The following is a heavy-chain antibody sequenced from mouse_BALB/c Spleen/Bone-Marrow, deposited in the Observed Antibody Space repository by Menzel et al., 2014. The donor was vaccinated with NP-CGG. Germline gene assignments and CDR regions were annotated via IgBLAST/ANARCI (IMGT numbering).Heavy chain of an antibody. CDR2: IVPSSGYT. J-gene: IGHJ3*01. Sequence: QVQLQQSGAELARPGASVKMSCKAPGYTFTTYTIQWVKRRPGQGLEWIGYIVPSSGYTDYNQKFKDKTSLTADKSSNTAYIQLSSLTSADSAVYYCAREARTGAWFAYWGQGTLVTVSA. CDR1: GYTFTTYT. CDR3: AREARTGAWFAY. D-gene: IGHD4-1*01. V-gene: IGHV1-4*02.